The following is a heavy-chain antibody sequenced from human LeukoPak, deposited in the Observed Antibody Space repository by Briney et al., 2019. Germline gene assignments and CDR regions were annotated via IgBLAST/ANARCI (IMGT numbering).Heavy chain of an antibody. CDR3: ARERSGLGYFDY. D-gene: IGHD3-10*01. CDR2: VYSSGGT. CDR1: GDSISYYY. J-gene: IGHJ4*02. Sequence: SETLSLTCSVSGDSISYYYWTWIRQPPGKGLEWIGYVYSSGGTNYNPSLKSRVTMSIDTSKNQFSLELRSVTAADTAVYFCARERSGLGYFDYWGQGALVTVSP. V-gene: IGHV4-59*01.